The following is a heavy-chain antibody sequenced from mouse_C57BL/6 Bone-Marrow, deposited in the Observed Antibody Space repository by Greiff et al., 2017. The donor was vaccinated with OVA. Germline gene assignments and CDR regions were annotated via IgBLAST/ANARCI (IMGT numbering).Heavy chain of an antibody. CDR1: GFTFSDYG. J-gene: IGHJ1*03. CDR2: ISSGSSTI. D-gene: IGHD1-1*01. V-gene: IGHV5-17*01. Sequence: DVMLVESGGGLVKPGGSLKLSCAASGFTFSDYGMHWVRQAPEKGLEWVAYISSGSSTIYYADTVKGRFTISRDNAKNTLFLQMTSLRSEDTAMYYCAREGYGSSPYWYFDVWGTGTTVTVSS. CDR3: AREGYGSSPYWYFDV.